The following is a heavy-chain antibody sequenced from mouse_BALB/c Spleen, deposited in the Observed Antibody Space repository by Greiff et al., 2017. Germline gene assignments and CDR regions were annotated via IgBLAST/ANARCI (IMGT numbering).Heavy chain of an antibody. V-gene: IGHV5-6-3*01. CDR2: INSNGGST. CDR3: ARVITTCFDY. D-gene: IGHD1-1*01. CDR1: GFTFSSYG. J-gene: IGHJ2*01. Sequence: EVKLVESGGGLVQPGGSLKLSCAASGFTFSSYGMSWVRQTPDKRLELVATINSNGGSTYYPDSVKGRFTISRDNAKNTLYLQMSSLKSEDTAMCYCARVITTCFDYWGQGTTLTVSS.